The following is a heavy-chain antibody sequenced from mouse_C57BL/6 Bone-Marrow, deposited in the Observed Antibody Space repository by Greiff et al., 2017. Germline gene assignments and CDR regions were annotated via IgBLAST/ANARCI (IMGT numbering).Heavy chain of an antibody. J-gene: IGHJ4*01. CDR2: INPNYGTT. CDR3: ARGYDYDYSMDY. D-gene: IGHD2-4*01. Sequence: EVQLQQSGPELVKPGASVTISCKASGYSFTDYNMNWVKQSNGKSLEWIGVINPNYGTTSYNQKCKGKATLTVEQSASTAYMQLNSLTSEDSAVYYCARGYDYDYSMDYWGQGTSVTVSS. V-gene: IGHV1-39*01. CDR1: GYSFTDYN.